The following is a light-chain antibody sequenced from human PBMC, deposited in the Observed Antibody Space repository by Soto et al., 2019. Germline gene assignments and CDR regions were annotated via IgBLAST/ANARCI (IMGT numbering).Light chain of an antibody. V-gene: IGLV2-14*01. CDR2: DIN. CDR3: QSYDSSLSGWV. Sequence: QSALTQPASVSGSPGQSITISCTGTSSDVGNYIFVSWYRQHPGKAPKLMIYDINNRPSGVSNRFSGSKSGNTASLTISGLQAEDEADYYCQSYDSSLSGWVFGGGTQLTVL. J-gene: IGLJ3*02. CDR1: SSDVGNYIF.